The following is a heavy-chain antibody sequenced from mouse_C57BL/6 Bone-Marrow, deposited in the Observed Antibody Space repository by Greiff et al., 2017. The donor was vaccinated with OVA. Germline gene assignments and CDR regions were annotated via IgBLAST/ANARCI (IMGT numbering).Heavy chain of an antibody. J-gene: IGHJ2*01. D-gene: IGHD1-1*01. CDR1: GYTFTDYY. Sequence: EVQLQQSGPVLVKPGASVKMSCKASGYTFTDYYMNWVKQSHGKSLEWIGVINPYNGGTSYNQKFKGKATLTVDKSSSTAYMELNSLTSEDSAVYYCAGSITTVVAGDYWGQGTTLTVSS. CDR3: AGSITTVVAGDY. CDR2: INPYNGGT. V-gene: IGHV1-19*01.